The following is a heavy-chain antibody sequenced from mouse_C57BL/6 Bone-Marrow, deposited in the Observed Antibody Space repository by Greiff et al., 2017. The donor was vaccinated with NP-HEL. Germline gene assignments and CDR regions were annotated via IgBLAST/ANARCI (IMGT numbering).Heavy chain of an antibody. J-gene: IGHJ2*01. CDR3: ARRDYYYGSSYD. D-gene: IGHD1-1*01. CDR2: IHPNSGST. V-gene: IGHV1-64*01. Sequence: QVQLQQSGAELARPGASVKLSCKASGYTFTSYWMHWVKQRPGQGLEWIGMIHPNSGSTNYNEKFKSKATLTVDKSSSTAYMQLSSLTSEDSAVYYCARRDYYYGSSYDWGQGTTLTVSS. CDR1: GYTFTSYW.